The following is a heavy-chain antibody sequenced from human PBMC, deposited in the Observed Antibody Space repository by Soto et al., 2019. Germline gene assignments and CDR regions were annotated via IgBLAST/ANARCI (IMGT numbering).Heavy chain of an antibody. CDR1: GGSSSDFS. CDR2: INPGAIT. V-gene: IGHV4-34*01. J-gene: IGHJ5*02. Sequence: SEILSLPCAVYGGSSSDFSCSWFRQFPGKGLEWIGEINPGAITNYNPSLKTRVTMSLDTANNQFSLKLHSVIAADTAVYYCARVLRARAYIYVGCGYSRQNWLAPRARGTLVTVSA. CDR3: ARVLRARAYIYVGCGYSRQNWLAP. D-gene: IGHD2-21*01.